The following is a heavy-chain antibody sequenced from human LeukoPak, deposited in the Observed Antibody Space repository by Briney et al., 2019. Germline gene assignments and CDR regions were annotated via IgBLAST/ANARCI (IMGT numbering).Heavy chain of an antibody. J-gene: IGHJ3*02. D-gene: IGHD1-26*01. V-gene: IGHV3-7*01. CDR3: ARTSGGSYFEPPKYAFDI. Sequence: PGGSLRLSCSASGFTFSTYWMSWVRQAPGKGLEWVANMRRDGNEIYYLDSVRGRFTISRDNAKNSLYLQMNSLRAEDTAVYYCARTSGGSYFEPPKYAFDIWGQGTMVTVSS. CDR1: GFTFSTYW. CDR2: MRRDGNEI.